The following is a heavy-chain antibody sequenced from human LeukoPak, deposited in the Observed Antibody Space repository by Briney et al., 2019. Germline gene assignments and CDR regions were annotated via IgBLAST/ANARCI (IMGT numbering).Heavy chain of an antibody. CDR1: GFAFSKYA. V-gene: IGHV3-23*01. Sequence: GGSLRLSCAASGFAFSKYAMSWVRQAPGKGLEWVSAISGSGGSKYYADSVKGRFTISRDNSKNTLYVQMNSLRAEDTATYYFAKGTTYYDILTGYGYPYYFDYWGQGTLVTVSS. J-gene: IGHJ4*02. D-gene: IGHD3-9*01. CDR2: ISGSGGSK. CDR3: AKGTTYYDILTGYGYPYYFDY.